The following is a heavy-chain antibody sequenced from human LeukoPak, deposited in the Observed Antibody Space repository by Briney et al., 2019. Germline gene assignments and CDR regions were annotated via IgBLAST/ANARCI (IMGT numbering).Heavy chain of an antibody. J-gene: IGHJ5*02. D-gene: IGHD3-3*01. V-gene: IGHV1-2*06. CDR2: INPNSGGT. CDR3: ARDRNDFWSGYYNWFDP. CDR1: GYTFTGYY. Sequence: GASVKVSCKASGYTFTGYYMHWVRQAPGQGLEWMGPINPNSGGTNYAQKFQGRVTMTRDTSISTAYMELSRLRSDDTAVYYCARDRNDFWSGYYNWFDPWGQGTLVTVSS.